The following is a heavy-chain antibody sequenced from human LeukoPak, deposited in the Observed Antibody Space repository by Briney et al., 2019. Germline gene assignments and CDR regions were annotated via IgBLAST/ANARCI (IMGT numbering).Heavy chain of an antibody. J-gene: IGHJ3*01. CDR2: IPYDGSNK. V-gene: IGHV3-30*02. CDR3: AKDTPVSN. CDR1: GFSISNYS. Sequence: GGSLRLSCAASGFSISNYSMHWIRQAPGKGLEWVAFIPYDGSNKYYSDSVKGRFTISKDNSKTTLYLQMNSLRDDDTAVYYCAKDTPVSNWGQGTMVTVSS.